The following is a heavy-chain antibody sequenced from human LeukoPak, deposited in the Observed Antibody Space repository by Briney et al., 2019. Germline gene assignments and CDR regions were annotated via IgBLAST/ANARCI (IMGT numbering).Heavy chain of an antibody. CDR2: INHSGST. D-gene: IGHD2-2*02. V-gene: IGHV4-34*01. CDR1: GGSFSGYY. J-gene: IGHJ6*03. CDR3: ARHDNTAGVYYYYCMDV. Sequence: SETLSLTCAVYGGSFSGYYWSWIRQPPGKGLEWIGEINHSGSTNFNPSLKSRVTISVDTSKNQFSLKLSSVTAADTAVYYCARHDNTAGVYYYYCMDVWGKGTTVTISS.